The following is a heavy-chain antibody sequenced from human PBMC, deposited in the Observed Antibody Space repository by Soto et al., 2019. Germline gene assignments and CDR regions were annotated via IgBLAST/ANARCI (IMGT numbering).Heavy chain of an antibody. CDR2: ISNSGSNI. CDR1: GFTFNNQG. D-gene: IGHD3-3*01. CDR3: ARGQYYDFWSAYDY. V-gene: IGHV3-33*05. J-gene: IGHJ4*02. Sequence: GGSLRLSCAASGFTFNNQGMHWVRQAPGKGLEWVAFISNSGSNIYYADSVKGRFTISRDNAKNSLYLQMNSLRAEDTAVYYCARGQYYDFWSAYDYWGQGALVTVSS.